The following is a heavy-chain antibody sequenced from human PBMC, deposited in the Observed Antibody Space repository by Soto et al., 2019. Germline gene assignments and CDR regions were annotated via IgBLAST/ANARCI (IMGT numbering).Heavy chain of an antibody. V-gene: IGHV3-74*01. D-gene: IGHD4-4*01. Sequence: EVQVVESGGGLVQPGGSVRLSCAASGFTFSKYWMHWVRQAPGKGLVWVSRINPEATTTTYADSVKDRFTISRDYGKNTVYLQMNSLRVEDMAVYYCARGGAYSNYFDYWGQGALVIVSS. CDR1: GFTFSKYW. CDR2: INPEATTT. J-gene: IGHJ4*02. CDR3: ARGGAYSNYFDY.